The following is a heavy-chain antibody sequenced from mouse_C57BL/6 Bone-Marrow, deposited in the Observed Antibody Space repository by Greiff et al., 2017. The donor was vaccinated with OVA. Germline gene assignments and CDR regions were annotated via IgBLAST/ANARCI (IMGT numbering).Heavy chain of an antibody. CDR2: INPNYGTT. CDR3: ANGNYDYEDWYFDV. CDR1: GYSFTDYN. V-gene: IGHV1-39*01. D-gene: IGHD2-4*01. J-gene: IGHJ1*03. Sequence: VQLKESGPELVKPGASVKISCKASGYSFTDYNMNWVKQSNGKSLEWIGVINPNYGTTSYNQKFKGKATLTVDQSSSTAYMQLNSLTSEDSAVYYCANGNYDYEDWYFDVWGTGTTVTVAS.